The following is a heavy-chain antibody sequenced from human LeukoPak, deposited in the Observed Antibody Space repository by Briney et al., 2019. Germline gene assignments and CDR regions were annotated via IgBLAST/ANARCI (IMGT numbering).Heavy chain of an antibody. CDR2: INPNSGGT. Sequence: WASVTVSCKASGYTFTGYYMHWVRQAPGQGLECMGWINPNSGGTNYAQKFQGRVTMTRDTSISTAYMELSRLRSDDTAVYYCAREIYYDSSGDTEDYWGQGTLVTVSS. J-gene: IGHJ4*02. D-gene: IGHD3-22*01. CDR3: AREIYYDSSGDTEDY. CDR1: GYTFTGYY. V-gene: IGHV1-2*02.